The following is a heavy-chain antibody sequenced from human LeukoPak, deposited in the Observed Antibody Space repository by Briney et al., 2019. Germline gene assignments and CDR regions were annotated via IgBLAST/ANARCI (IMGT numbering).Heavy chain of an antibody. CDR3: AKGGYDYVEIGYFDY. CDR1: EFTFSNYA. CDR2: IIGSSGST. V-gene: IGHV3-23*01. J-gene: IGHJ4*02. Sequence: PGGSLRLSCAASEFTFSNYAMSWVRQAPGKGLEWVSVIIGSSGSTFYADSVKGRFTISRDNSKNTLYLQMNSLRAEDTAVYYCAKGGYDYVEIGYFDYWGQGTLVTVSS. D-gene: IGHD5-12*01.